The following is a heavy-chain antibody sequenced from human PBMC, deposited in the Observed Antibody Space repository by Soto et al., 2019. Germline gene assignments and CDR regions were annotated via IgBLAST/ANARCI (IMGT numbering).Heavy chain of an antibody. Sequence: SETLSLTCTVSGGSISSYYWSWIRQPPGKGLEWIGYIYYSGSTNYNPSLKSRVTISVDTSKNQFSLKLSSVTAADTAVYYCARAGHSGYDTYYYYYMDVWGKGTTVTVSS. CDR2: IYYSGST. D-gene: IGHD5-12*01. CDR3: ARAGHSGYDTYYYYYMDV. CDR1: GGSISSYY. J-gene: IGHJ6*03. V-gene: IGHV4-59*01.